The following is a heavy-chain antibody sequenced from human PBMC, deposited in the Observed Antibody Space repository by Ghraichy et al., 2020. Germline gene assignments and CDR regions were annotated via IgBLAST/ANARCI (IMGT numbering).Heavy chain of an antibody. CDR3: ARGVGGIDGYNFDY. D-gene: IGHD5-24*01. J-gene: IGHJ4*02. CDR2: ISSSSSYI. CDR1: GFTFSSYS. Sequence: GSLRLSCAASGFTFSSYSMNWVRQAPGKGLEWVSSISSSSSYIYYADSVKGRFTISRDNAKNSLYLQMNSLRAEDTAVYYCARGVGGIDGYNFDYWGQGTLVTVSS. V-gene: IGHV3-21*01.